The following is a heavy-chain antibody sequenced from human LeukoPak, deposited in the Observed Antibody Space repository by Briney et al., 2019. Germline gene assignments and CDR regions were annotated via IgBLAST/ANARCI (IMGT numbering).Heavy chain of an antibody. J-gene: IGHJ6*03. D-gene: IGHD2-2*01. CDR1: GYTFTGYY. CDR3: ARAGVVVVPAATEFYYYMDV. CDR2: INPNSGGT. Sequence: ASVKVSCKASGYTFTGYYMHWVRQAPGQGLEWMGWINPNSGGTNYAQKFQGRVTMTRDTSISTAHMELSRLRSDDTAVYYCARAGVVVVPAATEFYYYMDVWGKGTTVTVSS. V-gene: IGHV1-2*02.